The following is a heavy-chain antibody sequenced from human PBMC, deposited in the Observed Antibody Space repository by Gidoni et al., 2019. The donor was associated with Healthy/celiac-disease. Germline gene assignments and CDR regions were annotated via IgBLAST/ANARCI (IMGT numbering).Heavy chain of an antibody. V-gene: IGHV3-66*01. CDR3: ARALRRARAFDI. CDR2: IYSGGST. J-gene: IGHJ3*02. Sequence: EVQLVGSGGGLVQPGGSLRLSCAASGFTVSSNYMSWVRQAPGKGLEWVSGIYSGGSTYYADSVKCRFTISRDNSKNTLYLQMNSLRAEDTAVYYCARALRRARAFDIWGQGTMVTVSS. CDR1: GFTVSSNY. D-gene: IGHD3-10*01.